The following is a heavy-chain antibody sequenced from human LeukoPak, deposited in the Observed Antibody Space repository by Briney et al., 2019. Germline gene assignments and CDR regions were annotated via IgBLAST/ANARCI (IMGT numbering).Heavy chain of an antibody. Sequence: SGTLSLTCTVSGGSISSYYWSWIRQPPGKGLEWIGYIYYSGSTNYNPSLKSRVTISVDTSKNQFSLKLSSVTAADTAVYYCARAREMATILDYWGQGTLVTVSS. D-gene: IGHD5-24*01. CDR3: ARAREMATILDY. J-gene: IGHJ4*02. CDR1: GGSISSYY. CDR2: IYYSGST. V-gene: IGHV4-59*01.